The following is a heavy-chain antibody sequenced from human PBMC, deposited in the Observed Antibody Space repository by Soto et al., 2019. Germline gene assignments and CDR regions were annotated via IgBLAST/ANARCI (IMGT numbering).Heavy chain of an antibody. CDR3: AKVGLMGAYRKSFFDY. CDR1: GFTFSSYA. Sequence: PGGSLRLSCKGSGFTFSSYAIQWVRQAPGKGLEWVAAISYDGINQYYADSVKGRFTISRDISKNTLYLQMNNLRPEDTAVYYCAKVGLMGAYRKSFFDYWGQGALVTVSS. CDR2: ISYDGINQ. D-gene: IGHD1-26*01. V-gene: IGHV3-30*18. J-gene: IGHJ4*02.